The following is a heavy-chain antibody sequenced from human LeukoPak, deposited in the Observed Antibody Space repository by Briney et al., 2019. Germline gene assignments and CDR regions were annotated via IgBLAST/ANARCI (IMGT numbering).Heavy chain of an antibody. D-gene: IGHD2-2*01. CDR2: FDPEDGET. CDR3: ARDRGYQLLKFDY. V-gene: IGHV1-24*01. CDR1: GYTLTELS. J-gene: IGHJ4*02. Sequence: ASVKVSCKVSGYTLTELSMHWVRQAPGKGLEWMGGFDPEDGETIYAQKLQGRVTMTTDTSTSTAYMELRSLRSDDTAVYYCARDRGYQLLKFDYWGQGTLVTVSS.